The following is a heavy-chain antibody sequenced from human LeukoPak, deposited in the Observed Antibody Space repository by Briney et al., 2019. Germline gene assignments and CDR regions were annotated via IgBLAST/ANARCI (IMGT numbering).Heavy chain of an antibody. D-gene: IGHD3/OR15-3a*01. CDR3: AKGKAGGLVDLFDP. CDR1: GFTFSSYA. CDR2: IVASYEGT. Sequence: PGGSLRLSCAASGFTFSSYAMMWVRQAPGKGLEWVSTIVASYEGTFYADSVKGRFTISRDNSKGTLSLQMNSLRAEDTAVYYSAKGKAGGLVDLFDPWGQGSPVSVSS. V-gene: IGHV3-23*01. J-gene: IGHJ5*02.